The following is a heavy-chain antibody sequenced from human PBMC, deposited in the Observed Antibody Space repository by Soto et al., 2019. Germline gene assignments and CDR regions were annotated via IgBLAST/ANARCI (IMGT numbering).Heavy chain of an antibody. Sequence: SETLSLTCTVSGGSISSSSYYWGWIRQPPGKGLEWIGSIYYSGSTYYNPSLKSRVTISVDTSKNQFSLKLSSVTAADTAVYYCAHYRARAYCGGDCYFPYYYGMDVWGQGTTVTVSS. D-gene: IGHD2-21*02. CDR2: IYYSGST. CDR1: GGSISSSSYY. CDR3: AHYRARAYCGGDCYFPYYYGMDV. V-gene: IGHV4-39*01. J-gene: IGHJ6*02.